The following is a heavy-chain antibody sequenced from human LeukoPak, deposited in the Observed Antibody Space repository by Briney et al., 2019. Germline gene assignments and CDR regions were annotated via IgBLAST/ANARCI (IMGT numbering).Heavy chain of an antibody. CDR1: GGSISSYY. CDR3: ARDQSWFDP. V-gene: IGHV4-59*01. J-gene: IGHJ5*02. Sequence: SETLSLTCTVYGGSISSYYWSWIRQPPGKGLEWIGYIYYSGSTNYNPSLKSRVTISVDTSKNQFSLKLSSVTAADTAVYYCARDQSWFDPWGQGTLVTISS. CDR2: IYYSGST.